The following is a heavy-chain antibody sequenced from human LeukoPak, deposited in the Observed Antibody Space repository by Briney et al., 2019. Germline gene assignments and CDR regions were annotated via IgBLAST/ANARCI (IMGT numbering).Heavy chain of an antibody. J-gene: IGHJ4*02. CDR3: ARARNYYYDSSSYTYGY. CDR2: INHSGST. CDR1: GGSFSGYY. V-gene: IGHV4-34*01. D-gene: IGHD3-22*01. Sequence: SESLSLTCAVYGGSFSGYYWSWIRQPPGKGLEWIGEINHSGSTNYNPSLKSRVTISVDTSKNQFSLKLSSVTAADTAVYYCARARNYYYDSSSYTYGYRGQGTLVTVSS.